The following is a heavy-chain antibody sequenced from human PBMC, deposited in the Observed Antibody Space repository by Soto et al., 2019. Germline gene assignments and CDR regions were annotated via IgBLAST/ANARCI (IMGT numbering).Heavy chain of an antibody. Sequence: QVHLVQSGAEVKKPGASVKVSCKASGYAFNKYLMHWVRQAPGQRLEWMGWINTDNGNTRYSQKFQDRVTIARDTSASAVYMDLNRLTSDDTAVYYCARVSVDVPEWGQGTLITVSS. J-gene: IGHJ4*02. D-gene: IGHD5-12*01. V-gene: IGHV1-3*04. CDR3: ARVSVDVPE. CDR1: GYAFNKYL. CDR2: INTDNGNT.